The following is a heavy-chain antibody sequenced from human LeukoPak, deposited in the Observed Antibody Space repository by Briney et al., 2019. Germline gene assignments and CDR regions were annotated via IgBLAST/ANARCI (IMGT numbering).Heavy chain of an antibody. Sequence: NPSQTLSLTCTVSGGSISSGSYYWSWIRQPAGKGLEWIGRIYTSGSTNYNPSLKSRVTISVDTSKNQFSLKLSSVTAADTAVYYCARAGLYGDYHWYFDLWGRGTLATVSS. CDR2: IYTSGST. D-gene: IGHD4-17*01. V-gene: IGHV4-61*02. CDR3: ARAGLYGDYHWYFDL. J-gene: IGHJ2*01. CDR1: GGSISSGSYY.